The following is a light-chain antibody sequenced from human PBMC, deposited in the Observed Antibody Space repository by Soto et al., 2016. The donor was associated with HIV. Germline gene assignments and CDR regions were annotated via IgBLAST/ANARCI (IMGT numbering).Light chain of an antibody. J-gene: IGLJ3*02. Sequence: SYELTQPPSVSVAPGKTARITCGGNNIGSESVHWYQQKPGQAPVLVVYDDSDRPSGIPERFSGSNSGSTATLTISRVEAGDEADYYCQVWDSHNDPWVFGGGTKLTVL. CDR1: NIGSES. V-gene: IGLV3-21*03. CDR2: DDS. CDR3: QVWDSHNDPWV.